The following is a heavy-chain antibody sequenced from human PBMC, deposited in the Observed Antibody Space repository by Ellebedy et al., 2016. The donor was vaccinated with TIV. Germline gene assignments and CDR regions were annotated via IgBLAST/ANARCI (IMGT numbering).Heavy chain of an antibody. CDR2: VFYIGRT. D-gene: IGHD5-12*01. V-gene: IGHV4-39*07. CDR3: ASHRGFYSGWSFDY. Sequence: MPSETLSLTCTVSDVSISDSTSYWGWIRQPPGKGLEYIGSVFYIGRTYYNPSLESRVTMSLATSKNQFSLKVNSVTAADTAIYYCASHRGFYSGWSFDYWGQGTLTTVSS. J-gene: IGHJ4*02. CDR1: DVSISDSTSY.